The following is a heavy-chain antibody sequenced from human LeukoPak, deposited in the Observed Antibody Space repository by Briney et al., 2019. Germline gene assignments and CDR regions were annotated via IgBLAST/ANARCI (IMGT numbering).Heavy chain of an antibody. V-gene: IGHV3-33*01. Sequence: PGRSLRLSCAASGLTFSSYGMHWVRQAPGKGLEWVAVIWYDGSNKYYADSVKGRFTISRDNSKNTLYLQMNSLRAEDTAVYYCARGDGGDCLDYWGQGTLVTVSS. CDR3: ARGDGGDCLDY. D-gene: IGHD2-21*02. CDR2: IWYDGSNK. CDR1: GLTFSSYG. J-gene: IGHJ4*02.